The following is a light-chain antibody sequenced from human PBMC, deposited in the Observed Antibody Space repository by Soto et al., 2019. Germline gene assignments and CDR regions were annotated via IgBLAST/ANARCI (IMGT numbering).Light chain of an antibody. Sequence: DIPMTQSPSSLSASVGDRVTITCRASQGIANHLAWYQQKPGKAPNLLIYAASTLQSGVPSRFSGSGFGTDFTLTISSLQPEDVATYYCHKYKSAPYTFGPGTKVD. CDR2: AAS. J-gene: IGKJ3*01. V-gene: IGKV1-27*01. CDR3: HKYKSAPYT. CDR1: QGIANH.